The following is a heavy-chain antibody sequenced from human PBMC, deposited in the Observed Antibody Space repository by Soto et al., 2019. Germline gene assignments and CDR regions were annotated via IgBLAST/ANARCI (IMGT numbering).Heavy chain of an antibody. CDR2: ISGSGGST. V-gene: IGHV3-23*01. J-gene: IGHJ4*02. CDR1: GFTFSSYA. Sequence: ETLSSSCAASGFTFSSYAMSWVRQAPGKGLEWVSAISGSGGSTYYADSVKGRFTISRDNSKSTLYLQMNSLRAEDTAVYYCAKVDVGLMVYAFDYWGQGTLVTVSS. CDR3: AKVDVGLMVYAFDY. D-gene: IGHD2-8*01.